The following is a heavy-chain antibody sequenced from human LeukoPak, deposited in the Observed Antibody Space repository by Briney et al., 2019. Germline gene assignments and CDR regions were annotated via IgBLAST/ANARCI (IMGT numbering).Heavy chain of an antibody. CDR1: GGSFSGYY. CDR2: INHSGST. D-gene: IGHD2-15*01. V-gene: IGHV4-34*01. CDR3: AGGNYYYGMDV. Sequence: SETLSLTCAVYGGSFSGYYWSWIRQPPGKGLEWIGEINHSGSTNYNPSLKSRVTISVDTSKNQFSLKLSSVTAADTAVYCCAGGNYYYGMDVWGKGTTVTVSS. J-gene: IGHJ6*04.